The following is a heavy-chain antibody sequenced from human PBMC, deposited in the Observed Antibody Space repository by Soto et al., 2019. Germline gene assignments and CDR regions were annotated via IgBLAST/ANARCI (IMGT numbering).Heavy chain of an antibody. J-gene: IGHJ4*02. CDR1: GFTFSSYA. D-gene: IGHD1-26*01. CDR3: ARDSEPVGAIDY. V-gene: IGHV3-30-3*01. Sequence: QVQLVESGGGVVQPGRSLRLSCAASGFTFSSYAMHWVRQAPGKGLEWVAVISYDGSNKYYADSVKGRFTISRDNSKNTLYLQMNSLRAEDTAVYYCARDSEPVGAIDYWGQGTLVTVSS. CDR2: ISYDGSNK.